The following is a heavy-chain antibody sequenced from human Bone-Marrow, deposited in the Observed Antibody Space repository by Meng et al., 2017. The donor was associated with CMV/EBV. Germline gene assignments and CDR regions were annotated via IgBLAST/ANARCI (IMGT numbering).Heavy chain of an antibody. J-gene: IGHJ3*02. V-gene: IGHV3-21*01. Sequence: GESLKISCAASGFTFSSYSMNWVRQAPGKGLEWVSSISSSSSYIYYADSVKGRFTISRDNAKNSLYLQMNSLRAEDTAVYYCARDRRVGAIEGAFEIWGQGTMVTVSS. CDR3: ARDRRVGAIEGAFEI. CDR2: ISSSSSYI. D-gene: IGHD1-26*01. CDR1: GFTFSSYS.